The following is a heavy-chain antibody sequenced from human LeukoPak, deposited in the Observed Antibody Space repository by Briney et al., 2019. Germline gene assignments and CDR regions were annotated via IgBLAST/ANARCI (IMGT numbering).Heavy chain of an antibody. CDR3: ARGPPLLDP. CDR2: IKQDGSEN. J-gene: IGHJ5*02. CDR1: GFTFSRYW. V-gene: IGHV3-7*01. Sequence: GGSLRLSCAASGFTFSRYWMSWVRQAPGKGLEWVANIKQDGSENYYVESVKGRFTISRDDAKNSLYLQMNSLRAEDTAVYYCARGPPLLDPWGQGTLVAVSS.